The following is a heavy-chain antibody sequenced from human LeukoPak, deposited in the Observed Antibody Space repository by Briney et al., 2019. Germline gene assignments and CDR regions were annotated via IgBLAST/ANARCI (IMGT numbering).Heavy chain of an antibody. D-gene: IGHD3-10*01. J-gene: IGHJ4*02. Sequence: GRSLRLSCAASGFTFDDYAMHWVRQAPGKGLEWVSGISWNSGSIGYADSVKGRFTISRDNAKNSLYLQMNSLRAEDTAVYYCARGNLWSRFDYWGQGTLVTVSS. CDR1: GFTFDDYA. CDR3: ARGNLWSRFDY. V-gene: IGHV3-9*01. CDR2: ISWNSGSI.